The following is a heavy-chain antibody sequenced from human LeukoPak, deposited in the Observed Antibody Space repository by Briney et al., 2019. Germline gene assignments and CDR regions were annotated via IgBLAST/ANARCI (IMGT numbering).Heavy chain of an antibody. CDR1: GGSISSSSYY. Sequence: SETLSLTCTVSGGSISSSSYYWGWIRQPPGKGLEWIGSIYYSGSTYYNPSLKSRVTISVDTSKNQFSLKLSSVTAADTAVYYCARPPPFRGERWVFDYWGQGTLVTVSS. CDR3: ARPPPFRGERWVFDY. CDR2: IYYSGST. V-gene: IGHV4-39*01. J-gene: IGHJ4*02. D-gene: IGHD3-10*01.